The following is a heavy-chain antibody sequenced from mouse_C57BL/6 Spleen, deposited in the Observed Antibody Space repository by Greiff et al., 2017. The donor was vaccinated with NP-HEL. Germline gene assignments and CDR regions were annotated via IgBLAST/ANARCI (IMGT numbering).Heavy chain of an antibody. CDR3: ARPFYDGYPAWFAY. CDR2: ILPSIGRT. V-gene: IGHV15-2*01. CDR1: DSEVFPIAY. J-gene: IGHJ3*01. Sequence: QVQLQQSGSELRSPGSSVKLSCKDFDSEVFPIAYMSWVRQKPGHGFEWIGGILPSIGRTIYGEKFEDKATLDADTLSNTAYLELNSLTSDDSAIYYCARPFYDGYPAWFAYWGQGTLVTVSA. D-gene: IGHD2-3*01.